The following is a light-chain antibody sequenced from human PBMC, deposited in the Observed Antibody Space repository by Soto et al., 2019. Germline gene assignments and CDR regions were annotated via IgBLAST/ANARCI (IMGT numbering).Light chain of an antibody. CDR2: DAS. CDR1: QSVTTC. CDR3: QNRTNWPLT. Sequence: EIVLTQSPVTLSLSPGERATLSCRASQSVTTCLAWYQQKPGQAPRLLIYDASKRATGIPARFSGSGSGKAFTLTSSSLEPEDFAVYYCQNRTNWPLTFGVGTKVEI. J-gene: IGKJ4*01. V-gene: IGKV3-11*01.